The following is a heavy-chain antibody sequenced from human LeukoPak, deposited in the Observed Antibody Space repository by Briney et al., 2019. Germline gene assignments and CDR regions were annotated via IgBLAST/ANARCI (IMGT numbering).Heavy chain of an antibody. D-gene: IGHD2-15*01. V-gene: IGHV3-9*01. J-gene: IGHJ4*02. CDR3: AKVRGTYCSGYFLDY. Sequence: AGGSLRLSCAASGFTFDNYAMHWVRQAPGKGLEWLSIISWNSGYIGYAGSVKGRFTISRDNAKKSLDLQMNSLRAEDTAFYYCAKVRGTYCSGYFLDYWGQGTLVTVSS. CDR2: ISWNSGYI. CDR1: GFTFDNYA.